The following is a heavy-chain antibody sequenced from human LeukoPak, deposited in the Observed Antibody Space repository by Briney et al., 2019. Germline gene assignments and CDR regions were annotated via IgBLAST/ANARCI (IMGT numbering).Heavy chain of an antibody. Sequence: ASVQVSRMASGYTFTGYFMHWVRPATGQGRAWMGWIDPNAGVTYCAQKFQGRVTIARETSISTAYLELSTVTSDDTAIYYCARGQGSSWFEYWGHGTLVTVSS. CDR1: GYTFTGYF. V-gene: IGHV1-2*02. J-gene: IGHJ4*01. CDR3: ARGQGSSWFEY. D-gene: IGHD6-13*01. CDR2: IDPNAGVT.